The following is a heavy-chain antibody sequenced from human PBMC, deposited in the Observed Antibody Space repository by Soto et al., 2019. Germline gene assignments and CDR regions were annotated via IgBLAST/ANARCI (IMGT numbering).Heavy chain of an antibody. CDR1: GFIFSNYA. V-gene: IGHV3-23*01. CDR2: IRGSGGPT. Sequence: DVQLLESGGDLVQPGGSLRLSCAASGFIFSNYAMSWVRQAPGKGLEWVSLIRGSGGPTNYADSVKGRFTVSRDNSKNILLLQMNSLRAEDTAVYYCVKDFRLGYDWTHDWGQGTLVTVSS. D-gene: IGHD5-12*01. CDR3: VKDFRLGYDWTHD. J-gene: IGHJ4*02.